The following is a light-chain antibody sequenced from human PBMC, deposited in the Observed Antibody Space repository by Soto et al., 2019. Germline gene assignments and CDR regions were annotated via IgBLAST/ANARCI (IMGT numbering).Light chain of an antibody. CDR3: QQRSNWPWT. CDR2: DAS. J-gene: IGKJ1*01. Sequence: EIVLTQSPATLSLSPGERATLSCGASQSVISYLAWYQQKPGQAPRLLIYDASNRATAIPARFSGSGSGTDFTLTISSLEPEDFAVYYCQQRSNWPWTFGQGTKVEIK. CDR1: QSVISY. V-gene: IGKV3-11*01.